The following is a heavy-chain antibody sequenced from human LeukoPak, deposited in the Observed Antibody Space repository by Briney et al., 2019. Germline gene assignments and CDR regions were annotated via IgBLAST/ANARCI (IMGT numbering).Heavy chain of an antibody. CDR3: ASHGRFLEWFIEY. CDR2: IYHSGST. J-gene: IGHJ4*02. V-gene: IGHV4-38-2*02. CDR1: GYLITSDYY. Sequence: SETLSLTCTVSGYLITSDYYWGWIRQPPGKGLEWIGSIYHSGSTDYNPSLKSRVTISVDTSKNQFSLKLSSVTAADTAVYYCASHGRFLEWFIEYWGQGAQVTVSS. D-gene: IGHD3-3*01.